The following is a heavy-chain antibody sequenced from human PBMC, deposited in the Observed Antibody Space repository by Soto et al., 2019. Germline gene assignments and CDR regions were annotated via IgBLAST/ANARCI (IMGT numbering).Heavy chain of an antibody. CDR1: GFTVSSNY. D-gene: IGHD3-10*01. Sequence: GGSLRLSCAASGFTVSSNYMSWVRQAPGKGLEWVSVIYSGGSTYYADSVKGRFTISRDNSKNTLYLQMNNLRAEDTAVYYCARELRGALYYYYYGMDVWGQGTTVTVSS. CDR2: IYSGGST. CDR3: ARELRGALYYYYYGMDV. V-gene: IGHV3-66*01. J-gene: IGHJ6*02.